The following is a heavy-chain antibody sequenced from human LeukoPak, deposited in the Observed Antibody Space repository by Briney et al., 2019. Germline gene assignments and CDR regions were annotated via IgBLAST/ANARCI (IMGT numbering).Heavy chain of an antibody. D-gene: IGHD3-22*01. V-gene: IGHV1-69*13. CDR2: IIPIFGTA. CDR1: GGTFSSYA. J-gene: IGHJ4*02. CDR3: ARDPLNYYDSSGQQPFEGYDY. Sequence: VASVKVSCKASGGTFSSYAISWVRQAPGQGLEWMGGIIPIFGTANYAQKFQGRVTITADESTSTAYMKLSSLRSEDTAVYYCARDPLNYYDSSGQQPFEGYDYWGQGTLVTVSS.